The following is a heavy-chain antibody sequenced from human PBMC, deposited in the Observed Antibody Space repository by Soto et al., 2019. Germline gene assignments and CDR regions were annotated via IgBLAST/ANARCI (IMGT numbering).Heavy chain of an antibody. Sequence: SETLSLTRAVSGGSISAAGVSWSWIRQPPGGGLELIVYIYHSGTFLYNPSLKTLLTMSLYRSNNQFYLTLNSVTAADTAVYYCARATYYDFGSGYSNWFDPWGQGALVTVS. CDR1: GGSISAAGVS. J-gene: IGHJ5*02. V-gene: IGHV4-30-2*02. D-gene: IGHD3-3*01. CDR2: IYHSGTF. CDR3: ARATYYDFGSGYSNWFDP.